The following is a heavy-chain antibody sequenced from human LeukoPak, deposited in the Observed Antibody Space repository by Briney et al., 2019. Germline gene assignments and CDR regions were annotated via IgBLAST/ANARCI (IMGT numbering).Heavy chain of an antibody. J-gene: IGHJ4*02. D-gene: IGHD6-19*01. CDR3: ATDRWLELY. V-gene: IGHV3-23*01. Sequence: PGGSLRLSCAASGGTFSSYGMSWVRQAPGKGLEWVSGIRGSGGSTYYADSVKGRFTISRDNSKNMLYLQMNSLRAEDTAVYYCATDRWLELYWGQGTLVSVAS. CDR2: IRGSGGST. CDR1: GGTFSSYG.